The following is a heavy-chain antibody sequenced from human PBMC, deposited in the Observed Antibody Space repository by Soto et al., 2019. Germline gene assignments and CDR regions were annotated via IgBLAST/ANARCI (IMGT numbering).Heavy chain of an antibody. CDR1: GFTFSSYG. V-gene: IGHV3-33*06. D-gene: IGHD2-21*02. CDR2: IWYDGSNK. Sequence: GGSLRLSCAASGFTFSSYGMHWVRQAPGKGLEWVAVIWYDGSNKYYADSVKGRFTISRDNSKNTLYLQMNSLRAEDTAVYYCAKGVAQVTKYSNDYWGQGTLVTVSS. CDR3: AKGVAQVTKYSNDY. J-gene: IGHJ4*02.